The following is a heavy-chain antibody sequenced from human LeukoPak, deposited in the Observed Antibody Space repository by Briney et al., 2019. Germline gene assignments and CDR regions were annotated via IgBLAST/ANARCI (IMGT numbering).Heavy chain of an antibody. CDR1: GFTFSSYT. Sequence: PGGSLRLSCAASGFTFSSYTMNWVRQAPGKGLEWLSYISSSGSTIYYADSVKGRFTISRDNSKNTLYLQMNSLRAEDTAVYYCARGVDTAMVTGFDYWGQGTLVTVSS. J-gene: IGHJ4*02. D-gene: IGHD5-18*01. V-gene: IGHV3-48*01. CDR3: ARGVDTAMVTGFDY. CDR2: ISSSGSTI.